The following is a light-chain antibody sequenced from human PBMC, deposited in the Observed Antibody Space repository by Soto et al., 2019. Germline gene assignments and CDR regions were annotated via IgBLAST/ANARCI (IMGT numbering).Light chain of an antibody. CDR1: QSVSNY. Sequence: EIVLTQSPATLSLSPGERATLSCRASQSVSNYLAWYQQKPGQAPRLLIFDASNRATGIPPRFSGSGSGTAFSLPISSLEPEDSAISYCQQRNFRPEITFGGGTKVEI. CDR3: QQRNFRPEIT. J-gene: IGKJ4*01. CDR2: DAS. V-gene: IGKV3-11*01.